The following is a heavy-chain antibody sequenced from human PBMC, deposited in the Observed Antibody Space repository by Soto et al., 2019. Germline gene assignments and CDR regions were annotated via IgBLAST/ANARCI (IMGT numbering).Heavy chain of an antibody. CDR3: ARRVITPRPFSYHSFHYMDV. J-gene: IGHJ6*03. D-gene: IGHD6-6*01. CDR1: GGSFSTYS. CDR2: INHSGGT. Sequence: QVQLQQWGAGLLKPSETLSLTCAVSGGSFSTYSWNWIRQPPGKGLEWIGEINHSGGTNFNPSLKSRVSFPIDTSKKEFYLRLRSVTAADTAVYYCARRVITPRPFSYHSFHYMDVWGKGTTVTVSS. V-gene: IGHV4-34*01.